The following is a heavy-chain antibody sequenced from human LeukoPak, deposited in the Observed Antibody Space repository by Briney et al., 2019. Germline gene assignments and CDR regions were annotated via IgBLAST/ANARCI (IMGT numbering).Heavy chain of an antibody. V-gene: IGHV4-59*01. J-gene: IGHJ4*02. CDR2: IYYSGST. CDR3: ARDNYLTGSFDY. CDR1: GGSISSYY. D-gene: IGHD4-11*01. Sequence: SETLSLTCTVSGGSISSYYWSWIRQPPGKGLEWNGYIYYSGSTNYNPSLKSRVTISVDTSKNQFSLKLSSVTAADTAVYYCARDNYLTGSFDYWGQGTLVTVSS.